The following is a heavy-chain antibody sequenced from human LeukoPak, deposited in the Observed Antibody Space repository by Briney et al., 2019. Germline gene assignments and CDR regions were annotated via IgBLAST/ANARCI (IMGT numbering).Heavy chain of an antibody. J-gene: IGHJ6*02. D-gene: IGHD3-3*01. Sequence: GGSLRLSCAASGFTFSSYGMHWVRQAPGKGREGVAVISYEGSKKYYGDSGKGRFTISRDNDKNKLYLQMNTLRAEYTAVYYCAKDHRPIFHYYVMHVWGQGPTVTVSS. CDR3: AKDHRPIFHYYVMHV. CDR2: ISYEGSKK. CDR1: GFTFSSYG. V-gene: IGHV3-30*18.